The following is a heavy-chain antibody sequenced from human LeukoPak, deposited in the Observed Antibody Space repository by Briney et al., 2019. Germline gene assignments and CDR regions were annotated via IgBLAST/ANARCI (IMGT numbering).Heavy chain of an antibody. CDR1: GGSISSSSYY. CDR3: TGKYYYDSSGYYYADY. V-gene: IGHV4-39*07. CDR2: IYQSGRT. Sequence: PSETLSLTCTVSGGSISSSSYYWGWIRQPPGKGLEWIGSIYQSGRTYYNPSLKSRLTISLDTSKNQFSLRLSSVTAADTAMYYCTGKYYYDSSGYYYADYWGQGTLVTVSS. D-gene: IGHD3-22*01. J-gene: IGHJ4*02.